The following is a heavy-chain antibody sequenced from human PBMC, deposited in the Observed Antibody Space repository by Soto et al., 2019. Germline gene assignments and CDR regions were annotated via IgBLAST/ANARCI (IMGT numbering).Heavy chain of an antibody. J-gene: IGHJ4*02. CDR1: GFTFSSYA. Sequence: EVQLLESGGGLVQPGGSLRLSCAASGFTFSSYAMSWVRQAPGKGLEWVSAISGSGGSTYYADSVKGRFTISRDNSKNTLYLRMNSLRAEDTAVYYCAKVLYYYDSSGYYPTGIDYWGQGTLVTVSS. V-gene: IGHV3-23*01. CDR3: AKVLYYYDSSGYYPTGIDY. D-gene: IGHD3-22*01. CDR2: ISGSGGST.